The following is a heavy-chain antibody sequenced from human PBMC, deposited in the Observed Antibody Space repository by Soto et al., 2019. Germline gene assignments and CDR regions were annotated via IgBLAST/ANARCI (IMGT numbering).Heavy chain of an antibody. V-gene: IGHV1-3*01. CDR3: VRRHVSATGIDWFDP. D-gene: IGHD1-26*01. Sequence: ASVKVSCKASGYTFTSYGIHWVGQAPGQRLEWMGWINAANGDTKYSPKFQGRVTITRDTSASTAYMELGSLRSADTAVYYCVRRHVSATGIDWFDPWGQGTLVTVSS. CDR1: GYTFTSYG. CDR2: INAANGDT. J-gene: IGHJ5*02.